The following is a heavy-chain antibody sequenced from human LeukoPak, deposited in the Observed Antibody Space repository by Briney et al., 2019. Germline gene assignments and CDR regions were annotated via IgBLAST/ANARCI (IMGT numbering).Heavy chain of an antibody. CDR3: ARASSGSYYYFDY. CDR2: IYHSGST. Sequence: SETLPLTCAVSGGSISSSNWWSWVRQPPGKGLEWIGEIYHSGSTNYNPSLKSRVTISVDKSKNQFSLKLSSVTAADTAVYYCARASSGSYYYFDYWGQGTLVTVSS. CDR1: GGSISSSNW. V-gene: IGHV4-4*02. D-gene: IGHD1-26*01. J-gene: IGHJ4*02.